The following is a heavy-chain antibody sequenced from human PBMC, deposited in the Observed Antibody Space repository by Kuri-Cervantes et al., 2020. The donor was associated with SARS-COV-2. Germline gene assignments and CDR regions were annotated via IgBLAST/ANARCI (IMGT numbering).Heavy chain of an antibody. CDR2: ISSSSSYI. CDR1: GFTFSSYS. CDR3: ARGQNPVFLEWLSQPHNYYYYGMDV. D-gene: IGHD3-3*01. J-gene: IGHJ6*02. Sequence: GGSLRLSCAASGFTFSSYSMNWVRQAPGKGLEWVSSISSSSSYIYYADSVKGRFTIPRDNAKNSLYLQMNSLRAEDTAVYYCARGQNPVFLEWLSQPHNYYYYGMDVWGQGPAVTVSS. V-gene: IGHV3-21*01.